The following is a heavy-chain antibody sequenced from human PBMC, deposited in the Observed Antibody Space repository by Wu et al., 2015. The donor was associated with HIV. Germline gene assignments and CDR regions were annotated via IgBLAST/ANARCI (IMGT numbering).Heavy chain of an antibody. CDR3: ARDHGEYSSSWGGSIDY. CDR1: GYTFTSYY. D-gene: IGHD6-13*01. V-gene: IGHV1-2*02. J-gene: IGHJ4*02. CDR2: INPDIGGT. Sequence: QVQLVQSGAEVKKPGASVKVSCKASGYTFTSYYMHWVRQAPGQGLEWMGWINPDIGGTKYEKKFQGRVTMTRDTSTSTVYMELSSLRSEDTAVYYCARDHGEYSSSWGGSIDYWGQGTLVTVSS.